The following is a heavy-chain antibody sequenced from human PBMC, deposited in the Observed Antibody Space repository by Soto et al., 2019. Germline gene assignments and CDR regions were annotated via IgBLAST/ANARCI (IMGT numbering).Heavy chain of an antibody. Sequence: EVQVVESGGGLVQPGGSLRLSCVASGFSFSTYWMSWVRQVPGTGLEWVANIKADGSDTHYVDSVRGRFTISRDNAKTSLYLQVNSLRAEDTAVYYCAKGGHIDFCGQGTLVTVSS. D-gene: IGHD3-16*01. CDR3: AKGGHIDF. CDR2: IKADGSDT. J-gene: IGHJ4*02. CDR1: GFSFSTYW. V-gene: IGHV3-7*03.